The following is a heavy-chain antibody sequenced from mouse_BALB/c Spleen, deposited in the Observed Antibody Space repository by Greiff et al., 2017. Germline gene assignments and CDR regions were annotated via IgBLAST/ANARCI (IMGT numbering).Heavy chain of an antibody. J-gene: IGHJ4*01. V-gene: IGHV1-9*01. Sequence: VQRVESGAELMKPGASVKISCKATGYTFSSYWIEWVKQRPGHGLEWIGEILPGSGSTNYNEKFKGKATFTADRSSNTAYMQLSSLTSEDSAVYYCARGTTVVDYAMDYWGQGTSVTVSS. CDR1: GYTFSSYW. D-gene: IGHD1-1*01. CDR3: ARGTTVVDYAMDY. CDR2: ILPGSGST.